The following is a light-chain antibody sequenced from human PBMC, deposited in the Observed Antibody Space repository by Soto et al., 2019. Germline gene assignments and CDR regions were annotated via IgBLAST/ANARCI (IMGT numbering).Light chain of an antibody. CDR2: GAS. CDR1: QSVSRN. V-gene: IGKV3-15*01. J-gene: IGKJ5*01. CDR3: QQYNSWPPIT. Sequence: EIVMTQSPATLSVSPGGSATLSCRASQSVSRNLAWFQHKPGQAPRLLIYGASTRATGIAARFSGSGSGTEFTLTISSLQSEDFAVYFCQQYNSWPPITFGQGTRLEIK.